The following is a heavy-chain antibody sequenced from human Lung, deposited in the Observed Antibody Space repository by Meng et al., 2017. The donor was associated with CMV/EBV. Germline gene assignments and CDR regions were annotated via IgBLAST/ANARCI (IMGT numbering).Heavy chain of an antibody. CDR3: ARRPRRFLEWFDGRDV. CDR2: IYPGDSDT. Sequence: SXKGSGYSFTSYWIGWVRQMPGKGLEWMGIIYPGDSDTRYSPSFQGQVTISADKSISTAYLQWSSLKASDTAMYYCARRPRRFLEWFDGRDVWGQGTTVTFSS. CDR1: GYSFTSYW. D-gene: IGHD3-3*01. J-gene: IGHJ6*02. V-gene: IGHV5-51*01.